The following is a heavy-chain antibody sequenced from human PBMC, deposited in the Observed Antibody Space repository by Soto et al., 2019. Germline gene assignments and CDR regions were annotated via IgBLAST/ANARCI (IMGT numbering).Heavy chain of an antibody. CDR2: IYTSGST. V-gene: IGHV4-4*07. D-gene: IGHD2-8*01. CDR3: ARDLVLMVYAKKNYYYGMDV. J-gene: IGHJ6*02. CDR1: GGSISSYY. Sequence: PSETLSLTXTVSGGSISSYYWSWIRQPAGKGLEWIGRIYTSGSTNYNPSLKSRVTMSVDTSKNQFSLKLSSVTAADTAVYYCARDLVLMVYAKKNYYYGMDVWGQGTTVTVSS.